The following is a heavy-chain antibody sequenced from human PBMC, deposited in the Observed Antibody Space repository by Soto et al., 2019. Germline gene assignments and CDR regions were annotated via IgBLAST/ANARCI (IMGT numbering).Heavy chain of an antibody. J-gene: IGHJ6*02. Sequence: SETLSLTCTVSGGSITSSYWSWIRRPPGKGLEWIAYIYDTGISGYTPSTSYNPSLESRVTMSVDTSKSQFSLKLTSVTAADTAVYYCARGEDAFFYYGLDVWGQGITVTVSS. V-gene: IGHV4-59*01. CDR2: IYDTGISGYTPST. CDR1: GGSITSSY. CDR3: ARGEDAFFYYGLDV.